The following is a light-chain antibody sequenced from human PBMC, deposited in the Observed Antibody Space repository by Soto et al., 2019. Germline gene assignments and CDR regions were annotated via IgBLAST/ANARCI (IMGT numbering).Light chain of an antibody. CDR1: QSVSSN. CDR2: GAS. V-gene: IGKV3-15*01. CDR3: QQYNNWPGT. Sequence: ELVMTQAAATLSETPGERATLSCRASQSVSSNLAWYQQKPGQAPRLLIYGASTRATGIPARFSGSGSGTEFTLTISSLQSEDFAVYYCQQYNNWPGTFGQGTKVDIK. J-gene: IGKJ1*01.